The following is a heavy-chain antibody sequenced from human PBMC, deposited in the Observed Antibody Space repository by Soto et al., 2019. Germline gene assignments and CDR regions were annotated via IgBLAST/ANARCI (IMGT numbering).Heavy chain of an antibody. Sequence: ASVKVSCKASGGTFSTYGMNWVRLAPGQGLEWMGGIIPRIGTTKYSQKFQGRVTITRDTSASTAYMELSSLRSEDTAVYYCARDVLLWFGELFSGMDVWGQGTTVTVSS. CDR1: GGTFSTYG. J-gene: IGHJ6*02. CDR2: IIPRIGTT. V-gene: IGHV1-3*01. D-gene: IGHD3-10*01. CDR3: ARDVLLWFGELFSGMDV.